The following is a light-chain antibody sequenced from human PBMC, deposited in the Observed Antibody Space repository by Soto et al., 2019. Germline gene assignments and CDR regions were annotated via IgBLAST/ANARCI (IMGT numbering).Light chain of an antibody. J-gene: IGKJ1*01. V-gene: IGKV3-15*01. CDR2: RAS. Sequence: EIVMTQSPATLSVSPGERVTLSCRASQSLSGNLAWYQQKPGLAPRLLLNRASTRATGFPARFSGSGSETEFTLTIRSLQSEDLAVYYCQQYNNWPRTFCQGNKVESK. CDR3: QQYNNWPRT. CDR1: QSLSGN.